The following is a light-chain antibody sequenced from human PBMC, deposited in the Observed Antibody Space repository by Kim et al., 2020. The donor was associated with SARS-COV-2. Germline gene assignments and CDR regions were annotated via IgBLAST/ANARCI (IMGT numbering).Light chain of an antibody. V-gene: IGKV3-20*01. CDR3: QQHQDSPLT. Sequence: EIVLTQSPGTLSFSPGERVTLSCRASQSLTKNFLAWYQQKPGQAPRLLIYDMFKRATGIPDRFSGSGSGADFTLTISRLEPEDFAVYYCQQHQDSPLTFGGGTKVDIK. J-gene: IGKJ4*01. CDR1: QSLTKNF. CDR2: DMF.